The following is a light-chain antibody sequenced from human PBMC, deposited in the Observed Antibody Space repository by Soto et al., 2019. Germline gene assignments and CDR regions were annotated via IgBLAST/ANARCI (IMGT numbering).Light chain of an antibody. V-gene: IGLV2-14*01. J-gene: IGLJ1*01. CDR3: SSYTRSSTLYV. CDR1: SSDVGGYNY. CDR2: DVS. Sequence: QSALTQPASVSGSTGESITISCTGTSSDVGGYNYVSWYQQHPGKAPKLMIYDVSNRPSGVSNRFSGSKSGNTASLTISGLQAEDEADYYCSSYTRSSTLYVFGTGTKVTV.